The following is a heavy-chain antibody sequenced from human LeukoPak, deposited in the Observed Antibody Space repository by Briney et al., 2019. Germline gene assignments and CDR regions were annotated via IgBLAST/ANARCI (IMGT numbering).Heavy chain of an antibody. CDR1: GGTFSSYA. V-gene: IGHV1-69*13. CDR3: ATDRGILGYCSGGSCYSLDY. D-gene: IGHD2-15*01. J-gene: IGHJ4*02. Sequence: SVKVSCKASGGTFSSYAISWVRQAPGQGLEWMGGIIPIFGTANYAQKFQGRVTITADESTSTAYLELSSLRSEDTAVYYCATDRGILGYCSGGSCYSLDYWGQGTLVTVSS. CDR2: IIPIFGTA.